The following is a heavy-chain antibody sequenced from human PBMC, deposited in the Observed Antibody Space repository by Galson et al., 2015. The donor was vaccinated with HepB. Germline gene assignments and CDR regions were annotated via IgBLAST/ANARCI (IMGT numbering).Heavy chain of an antibody. J-gene: IGHJ4*02. D-gene: IGHD5/OR15-5a*01. CDR1: GGSVNSYY. CDR2: IFYSGIT. Sequence: SETLSLTCTVSGGSVNSYYWSWIRQPPGKGLEYIGYIFYSGITNYNPSLKSRLIMSVDASKNQFSLMLGSVTAADTAMYYCAGLAVSYVYPSYFDSWGQGALVIVSS. CDR3: AGLAVSYVYPSYFDS. V-gene: IGHV4-59*08.